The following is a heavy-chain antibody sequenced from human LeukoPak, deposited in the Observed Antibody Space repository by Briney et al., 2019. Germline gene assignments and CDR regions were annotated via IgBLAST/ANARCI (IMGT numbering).Heavy chain of an antibody. J-gene: IGHJ4*02. CDR1: GGSISSYY. CDR3: ARDRGDYGGPDY. CDR2: IYTSGNT. Sequence: SETPSLTLTVPGGSISSYYWSWIRQPAREGPEWIGRIYTSGNTNYNPSLKSRVTMSVDTSKNQFSLKLSSVTAADTAVYYCARDRGDYGGPDYWGQGTLVTVSS. V-gene: IGHV4-4*07. D-gene: IGHD4-23*01.